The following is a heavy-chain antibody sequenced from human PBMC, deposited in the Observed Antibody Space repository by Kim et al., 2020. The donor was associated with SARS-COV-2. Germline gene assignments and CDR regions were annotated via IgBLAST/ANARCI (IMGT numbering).Heavy chain of an antibody. V-gene: IGHV3-33*01. CDR1: GFTFSSYG. CDR2: IWYDGSNK. J-gene: IGHJ6*03. CDR3: ARLYMDV. Sequence: GGSLRLSCAASGFTFSSYGMHWVRQAPGKGLEWVAAIWYDGSNKYYADSVKGRFTISRDNSKNTLYLQMNSRRAEDTAVYYCARLYMDVWGKGTTVTVSS.